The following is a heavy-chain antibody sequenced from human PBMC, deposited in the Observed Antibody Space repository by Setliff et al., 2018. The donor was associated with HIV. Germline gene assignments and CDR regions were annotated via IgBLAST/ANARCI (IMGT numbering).Heavy chain of an antibody. V-gene: IGHV1-2*06. CDR3: AREIGVYDSSGYYYVPDAFDI. CDR1: GYTFAGYF. Sequence: GASVKVSCKASGYTFAGYFIHWVRQAPGQGLEWMGRIIPNSAGTDYAQKFQGRVTMTRDTSISTAYMELSRLRSDDTAVYYCAREIGVYDSSGYYYVPDAFDIWGQGTMVTVSS. D-gene: IGHD3-22*01. J-gene: IGHJ3*02. CDR2: IIPNSAGT.